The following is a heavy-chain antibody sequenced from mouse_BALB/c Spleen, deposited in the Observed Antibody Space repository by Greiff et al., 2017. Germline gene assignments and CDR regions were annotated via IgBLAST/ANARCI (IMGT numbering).Heavy chain of an antibody. J-gene: IGHJ1*01. CDR3: ARGRFYYYGSSHWYFDV. Sequence: VQLQQSGAELAKPGASVKMSCKASGYTFTSYWMHWVKQRPGQGLEWIGYINPSTGYTEYNQKFKDKATLTADKSSSTAYMQLSSLTSEDSAVYYCARGRFYYYGSSHWYFDVWGAGTTVTVSS. V-gene: IGHV1-7*01. CDR1: GYTFTSYW. D-gene: IGHD1-1*01. CDR2: INPSTGYT.